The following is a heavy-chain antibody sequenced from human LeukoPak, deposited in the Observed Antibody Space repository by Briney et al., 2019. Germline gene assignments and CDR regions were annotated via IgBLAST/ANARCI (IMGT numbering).Heavy chain of an antibody. CDR3: AKRNTMVRGGPCFDY. Sequence: GGSLRLSCAASGFIFSRCWMHWVRQAPGEGLVWVSRINSDGSSTVYADSVKGRFTVSRDNAKTTLYLQMNDLRPDDTAIYYCAKRNTMVRGGPCFDYWGQGLLVTVSS. D-gene: IGHD3-10*01. V-gene: IGHV3-74*01. CDR1: GFIFSRCW. CDR2: INSDGSST. J-gene: IGHJ4*02.